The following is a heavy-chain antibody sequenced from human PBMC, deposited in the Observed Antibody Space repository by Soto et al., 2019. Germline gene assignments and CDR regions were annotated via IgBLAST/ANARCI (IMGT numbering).Heavy chain of an antibody. CDR3: ARDTGSGSHFSRYYYGMDV. Sequence: ASVKVSCKASGYTFTSYGISWVRQAPGQGLEWMGWISAYNGNTNYAQKLQGRVTMTTDTSTSTAYMELRSLRSDDTAVYYCARDTGSGSHFSRYYYGMDVWGQGTTVTVS. V-gene: IGHV1-18*04. CDR1: GYTFTSYG. CDR2: ISAYNGNT. J-gene: IGHJ6*02. D-gene: IGHD3-10*01.